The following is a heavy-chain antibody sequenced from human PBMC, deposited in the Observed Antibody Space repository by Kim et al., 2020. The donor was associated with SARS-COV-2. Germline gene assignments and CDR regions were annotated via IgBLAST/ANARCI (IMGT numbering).Heavy chain of an antibody. J-gene: IGHJ6*02. CDR1: GGSISSSSYY. Sequence: SETLSLTCTVSGGSISSSSYYWGWIRQPPGKGLEWIGSIYYSGSTYYNPSLKSRVTISVDTSKNQFSLKLSSVTAADTAVYYCARLGLTLGMDVWGQGTTVTVSS. CDR3: ARLGLTLGMDV. V-gene: IGHV4-39*01. D-gene: IGHD7-27*01. CDR2: IYYSGST.